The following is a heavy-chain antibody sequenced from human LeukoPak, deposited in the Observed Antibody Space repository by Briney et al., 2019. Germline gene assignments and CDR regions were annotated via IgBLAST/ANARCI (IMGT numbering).Heavy chain of an antibody. Sequence: SETLSLTCAVSGDSVSSAGPSWSWIRQPPGKGLEWIGYIYHSGSPYYNPSLKSRVAISVDRSKNQFSLRLSSVTAADTAVYYCARAEWFGEALGFDPWGQGTLVTVSS. CDR2: IYHSGSP. V-gene: IGHV4-30-2*01. CDR3: ARAEWFGEALGFDP. CDR1: GDSVSSAGPS. D-gene: IGHD3-10*01. J-gene: IGHJ5*02.